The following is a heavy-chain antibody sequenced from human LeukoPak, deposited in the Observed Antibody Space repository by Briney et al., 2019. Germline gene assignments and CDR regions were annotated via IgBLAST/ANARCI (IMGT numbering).Heavy chain of an antibody. CDR3: AIDNRPRVESFDY. V-gene: IGHV1-2*02. CDR1: GYTFIDYH. Sequence: ASVKVSCKASGYTFIDYHLHWVRQAPGQGLEWMGWINPNSGGTNYAQKFQGRVTMTRDTSTNTAYMELTGLRSDDTAVYCCAIDNRPRVESFDYSGQGTLVAISS. CDR2: INPNSGGT. J-gene: IGHJ4*02. D-gene: IGHD1-14*01.